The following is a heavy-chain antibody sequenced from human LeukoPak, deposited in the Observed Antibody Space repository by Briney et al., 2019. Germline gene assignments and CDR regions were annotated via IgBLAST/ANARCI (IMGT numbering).Heavy chain of an antibody. CDR1: GFTFSSYA. Sequence: GGSLRLSCAASGFTFSSYAMSWVRQAPGKGLEWVSAISGSGGSTYYADSVKGRFTISRDNSKNTLYLQMNSLRAEDTAVYYCARGVTYYYETDYWGQGTLVTVSS. V-gene: IGHV3-23*01. J-gene: IGHJ4*02. CDR2: ISGSGGST. CDR3: ARGVTYYYETDY. D-gene: IGHD3-22*01.